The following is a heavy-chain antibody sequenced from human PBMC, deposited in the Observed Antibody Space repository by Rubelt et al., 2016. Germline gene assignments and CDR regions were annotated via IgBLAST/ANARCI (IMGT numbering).Heavy chain of an antibody. V-gene: IGHV3-33*06. CDR2: IWYDGSKG. J-gene: IGHJ6*03. CDR3: AKDRRNDGDYGFGSMDV. D-gene: IGHD4-17*01. Sequence: EWVAVIWYDGSKGYYADSVKGRFTISRDNSKNTLYLQMNSLRTEDTALYYCAKDRRNDGDYGFGSMDVWGKGTTVTVSS.